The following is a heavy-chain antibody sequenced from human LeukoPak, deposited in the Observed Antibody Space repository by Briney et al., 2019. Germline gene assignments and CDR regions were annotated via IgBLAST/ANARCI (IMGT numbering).Heavy chain of an antibody. Sequence: GASVKVSCKASGYTFSSYDINWVRQATGQGLEWMGWMNPNSASTGYAQKFQGRVTMAMNTSISTAYMELSSLRSEDTAVYYCARGGMLQEFDYWGQGTLVTVSS. V-gene: IGHV1-8*01. CDR3: ARGGMLQEFDY. CDR1: GYTFSSYD. D-gene: IGHD2-8*01. J-gene: IGHJ4*02. CDR2: MNPNSAST.